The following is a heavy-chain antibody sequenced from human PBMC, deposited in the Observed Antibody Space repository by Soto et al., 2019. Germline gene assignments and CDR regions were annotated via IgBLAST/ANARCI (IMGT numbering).Heavy chain of an antibody. V-gene: IGHV4-39*01. J-gene: IGHJ4*02. CDR3: ARLNQTPRMVLGTKFDY. CDR1: GGSISSSSYY. CDR2: IYYSGST. Sequence: SETLSLTCTVSGGSISSSSYYWGWIRQPPGKGLEWIGSIYYSGSTYYNPSLKSRVTISVDTSKNQFSLKLSSVTAADTAVYYCARLNQTPRMVLGTKFDYWGQGTLVTVSS. D-gene: IGHD3-10*01.